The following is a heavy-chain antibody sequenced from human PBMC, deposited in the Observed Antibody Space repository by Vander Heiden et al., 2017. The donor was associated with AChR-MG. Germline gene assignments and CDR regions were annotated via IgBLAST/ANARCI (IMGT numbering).Heavy chain of an antibody. CDR1: GGSISSGSHC. Sequence: LPLQESGPGLVKPSENLSLTCTVSGGSISSGSHCWGWIRRPPGKGLEWIGSIYSSGSTYYNPSLKRRVTISVDTSKNQFSLKLSSVTAADTAVYYCARHRWRITSPNWFDPWGQGTLVTVSS. J-gene: IGHJ5*02. CDR2: IYSSGST. CDR3: ARHRWRITSPNWFDP. V-gene: IGHV4-39*01. D-gene: IGHD1-20*01.